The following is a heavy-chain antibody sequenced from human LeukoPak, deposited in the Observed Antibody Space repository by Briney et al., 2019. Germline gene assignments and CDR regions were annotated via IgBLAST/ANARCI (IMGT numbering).Heavy chain of an antibody. CDR1: GGTFSSYA. Sequence: SVKVSCKASGGTFSSYAISWVRQAPGQGLEWMGGIIPIFGTANYAQKFQGRVTITADESTSTAYMELSSLRSEDTAVYYCARDSTSYGSGSYFGWFDPWGQGTLVTVSS. CDR3: ARDSTSYGSGSYFGWFDP. J-gene: IGHJ5*02. CDR2: IIPIFGTA. D-gene: IGHD3-10*01. V-gene: IGHV1-69*01.